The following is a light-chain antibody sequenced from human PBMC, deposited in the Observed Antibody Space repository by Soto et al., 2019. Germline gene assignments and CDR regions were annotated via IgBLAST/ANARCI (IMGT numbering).Light chain of an antibody. CDR1: QGISRW. CDR3: QQANSLPLT. CDR2: AAS. V-gene: IGKV1D-12*01. Sequence: DIQMTQSPSSVAASVGDRVTITCRASQGISRWLAWYQQRPGKAPNLLIYAASTLQSGVPSRFRGSGSGTDFTLTISRLQPEDFDTYYCQQANSLPLTFGGGTKVVIK. J-gene: IGKJ4*01.